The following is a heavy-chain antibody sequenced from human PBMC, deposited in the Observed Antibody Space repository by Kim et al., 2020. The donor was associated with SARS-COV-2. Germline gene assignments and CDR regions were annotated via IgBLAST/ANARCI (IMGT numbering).Heavy chain of an antibody. CDR2: ISAYNGNT. V-gene: IGHV1-18*01. CDR3: ARERGEVYCSGGSCTDAFDI. J-gene: IGHJ3*02. CDR1: GYTFTSYG. Sequence: ASVKVSCKASGYTFTSYGISWVRQAPGQGLEWMGWISAYNGNTNYAQKLQGRVTMTTDTSTSTAYMELRSLRSDDTAVYYCARERGEVYCSGGSCTDAFDIWGQGAMVTVSS. D-gene: IGHD2-15*01.